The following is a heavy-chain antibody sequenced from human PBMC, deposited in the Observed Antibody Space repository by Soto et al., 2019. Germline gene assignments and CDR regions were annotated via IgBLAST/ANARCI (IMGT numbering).Heavy chain of an antibody. J-gene: IGHJ5*02. CDR3: ARDQNFFDSGGDYDH. Sequence: QIQLVQSAAEVKKPGASVKVSCKTSGYTFVSYGISWVRQAPGQGLEWMGWISPYNGNTNFAQRFRGRVTLTTDTSTDIVYMDLGSLKSDATAVYYCARDQNFFDSGGDYDHWGQGTLITVSS. CDR2: ISPYNGNT. D-gene: IGHD3-22*01. V-gene: IGHV1-18*04. CDR1: GYTFVSYG.